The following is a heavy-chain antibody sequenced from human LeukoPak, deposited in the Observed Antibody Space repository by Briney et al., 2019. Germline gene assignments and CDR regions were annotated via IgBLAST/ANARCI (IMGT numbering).Heavy chain of an antibody. Sequence: GGSLRLSCEASGFTFSSYWMHWVRQVPGKGLVWVSRINSDGSSTSYADSVKGRFTISRDNAKNTLYLQMNSLRAEDTAVYYCARDLQYYDILTGYYGGDFDYWGQGTLVTVSS. CDR1: GFTFSSYW. J-gene: IGHJ4*02. V-gene: IGHV3-74*01. CDR3: ARDLQYYDILTGYYGGDFDY. CDR2: INSDGSST. D-gene: IGHD3-9*01.